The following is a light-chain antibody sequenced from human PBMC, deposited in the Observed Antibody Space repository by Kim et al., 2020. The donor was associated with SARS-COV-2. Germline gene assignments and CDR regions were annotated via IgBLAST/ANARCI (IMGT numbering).Light chain of an antibody. CDR1: SSDVGGYNY. V-gene: IGLV2-8*01. J-gene: IGLJ1*01. CDR2: EVS. CDR3: SSYAGSNNLGV. Sequence: QSALTQPPSASGSPGQSVTISCTGTSSDVGGYNYVSWYQQHPGKAPKLMIYEVSKRPSGVPDRFSGSKSGNTASLTVSGLQAEDEADYYCSSYAGSNNLGVFGAVTKFTVL.